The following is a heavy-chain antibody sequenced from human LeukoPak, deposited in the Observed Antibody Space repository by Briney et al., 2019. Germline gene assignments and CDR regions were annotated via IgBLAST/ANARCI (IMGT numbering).Heavy chain of an antibody. J-gene: IGHJ4*02. CDR3: ARGGMNRSWIQLWAYFDY. V-gene: IGHV4-34*01. CDR2: INHSGST. Sequence: SETLSLTCAVYGGSFSGYYWSCIRQPPGKGLEWIGEINHSGSTNYNPSLKSRVTISVDTSKNQFSLKLSSVTAADTAVYYCARGGMNRSWIQLWAYFDYWGQGTLVTVSS. D-gene: IGHD5-18*01. CDR1: GGSFSGYY.